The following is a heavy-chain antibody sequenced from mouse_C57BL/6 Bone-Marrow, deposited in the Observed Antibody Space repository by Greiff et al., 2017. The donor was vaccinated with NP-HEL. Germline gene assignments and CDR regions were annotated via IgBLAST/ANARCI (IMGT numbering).Heavy chain of an antibody. Sequence: EVMLVESGGGLVKPGGSLKLSCAASGFTFSSYTMSWVRQTPEKRLEWVATISGGGGNTYYQDSVKGRFTISRDNAKNTLYLQMSSLRSEYTALYYCARLPNWRYFDYWGQGTTLTVSS. CDR1: GFTFSSYT. V-gene: IGHV5-9*01. CDR2: ISGGGGNT. D-gene: IGHD4-1*01. J-gene: IGHJ2*01. CDR3: ARLPNWRYFDY.